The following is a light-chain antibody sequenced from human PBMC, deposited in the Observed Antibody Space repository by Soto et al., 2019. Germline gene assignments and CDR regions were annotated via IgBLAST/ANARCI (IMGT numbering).Light chain of an antibody. J-gene: IGKJ1*01. CDR3: QQYNGWPQT. V-gene: IGKV3-15*01. CDR1: QTVTIN. Sequence: ETVMTQSPVILSLSPGDTATLSCRASQTVTINLAWYQQKPGQAPRLLIYGASNRATGVPDRFSGSGSGTDFTLTISSLQSEDFAIYYCQQYNGWPQTFGQGTRVEIK. CDR2: GAS.